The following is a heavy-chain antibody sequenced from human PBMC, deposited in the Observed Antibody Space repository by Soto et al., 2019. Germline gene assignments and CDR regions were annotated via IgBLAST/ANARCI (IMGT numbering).Heavy chain of an antibody. D-gene: IGHD4-4*01. J-gene: IGHJ4*02. Sequence: QVQLQASGPRLVKPSGTLSLTCTVSGGPITSDHWWTWVRQPPGKGLEWIGEIYHSGDTNYKSSLESRVCISVDKSKNQISLRLDSVTAADSAVYYCARETYSNYGGWSDFWGQGALVTVSS. CDR3: ARETYSNYGGWSDF. CDR2: IYHSGDT. V-gene: IGHV4-4*02. CDR1: GGPITSDHW.